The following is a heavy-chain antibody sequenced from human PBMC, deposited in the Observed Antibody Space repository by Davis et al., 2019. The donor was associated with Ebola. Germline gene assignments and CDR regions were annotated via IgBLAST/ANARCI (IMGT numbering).Heavy chain of an antibody. CDR2: ISSDGSNK. CDR3: AVGGQYSSGLPAGY. V-gene: IGHV3-30*03. Sequence: PGGSLRLSCAASGFSISNYGMHWVRQAPGNGLEWVATISSDGSNKFYADSVKGRFTISRDNSKSTLYLEMNTLRAEDTGLYYCAVGGQYSSGLPAGYWGQGTLVIVSS. D-gene: IGHD6-19*01. J-gene: IGHJ4*02. CDR1: GFSISNYG.